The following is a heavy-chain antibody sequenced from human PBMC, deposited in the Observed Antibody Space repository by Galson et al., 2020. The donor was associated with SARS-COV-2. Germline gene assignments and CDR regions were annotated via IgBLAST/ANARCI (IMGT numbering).Heavy chain of an antibody. CDR3: ARLTYSFDL. V-gene: IGHV4-59*01. Sequence: SVTLSLTCTISGNSISHYYWSWIRQPPGKGLEWIGFIDNSGTTNYNPSLKSRVTISVDTSKNQFSLDLTGVTSADTAVYYCARLTYSFDLWGRGTRVTVSS. CDR2: IDNSGTT. J-gene: IGHJ4*02. CDR1: GNSISHYY. D-gene: IGHD5-18*01.